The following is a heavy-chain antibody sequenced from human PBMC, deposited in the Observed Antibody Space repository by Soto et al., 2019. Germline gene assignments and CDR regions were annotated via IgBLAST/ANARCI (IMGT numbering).Heavy chain of an antibody. CDR3: AREFVNTTRYFDY. V-gene: IGHV4-34*01. J-gene: IGHJ4*02. Sequence: SETLSLTCAVYGGSFSGYYWSWIRQPPGKGLEWIGEINHSGSTNYNPSLKSRVTISVDTSKNQFSLKLGSVTAADTAVYYCAREFVNTTRYFDYWGQGTLVTVSS. CDR1: GGSFSGYY. CDR2: INHSGST. D-gene: IGHD1-1*01.